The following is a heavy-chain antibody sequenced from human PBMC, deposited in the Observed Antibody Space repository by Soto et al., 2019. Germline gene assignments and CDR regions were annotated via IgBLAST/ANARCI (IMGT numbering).Heavy chain of an antibody. CDR3: ARDLGTGPPPYYYYGMDV. CDR1: GFTFSSYS. V-gene: IGHV3-48*02. CDR2: ISSSSSTI. D-gene: IGHD2-8*02. J-gene: IGHJ6*02. Sequence: GGSLRLSCAASGFTFSSYSMNWVRQAPGKGLEWVLYISSSSSTIYYADSVKGRFTISRDNAKNSLYLQMNSLRDEDTTVYYCARDLGTGPPPYYYYGMDVWGQGTTVTVSS.